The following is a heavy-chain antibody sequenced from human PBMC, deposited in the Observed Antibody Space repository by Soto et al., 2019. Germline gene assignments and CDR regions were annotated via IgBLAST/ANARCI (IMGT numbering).Heavy chain of an antibody. CDR2: IYNGGIP. Sequence: SETLSLTCTVSGGSVSSQYWSWIRQPAGKGLEWIGRIYNGGIPLIHPSLESRVALSLDTSKNQFSLTPSSVTAADTAIYYCASQDYDKSVYYFDYWSRGTLVTVSS. CDR1: GGSVSSQY. J-gene: IGHJ4*02. CDR3: ASQDYDKSVYYFDY. V-gene: IGHV4-4*07. D-gene: IGHD3-22*01.